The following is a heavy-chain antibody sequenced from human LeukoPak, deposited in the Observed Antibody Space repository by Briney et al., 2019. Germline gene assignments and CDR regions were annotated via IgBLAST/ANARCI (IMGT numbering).Heavy chain of an antibody. CDR2: ISYDGSNK. CDR1: GFTLSSYV. J-gene: IGHJ4*02. V-gene: IGHV3-30*04. D-gene: IGHD6-6*01. Sequence: PGGSLRLSCAASGFTLSSYVMHWVRQAPGKGLEWVAVISYDGSNKYYADSVKGRFTISRDNSKNTLYLQMNSLRAEDTAVYYCARGKGSSYLSSFDYWGQGTLVTVSS. CDR3: ARGKGSSYLSSFDY.